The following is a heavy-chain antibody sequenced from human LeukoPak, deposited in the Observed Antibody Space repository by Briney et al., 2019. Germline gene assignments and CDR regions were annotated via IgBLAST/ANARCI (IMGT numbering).Heavy chain of an antibody. CDR3: ARVPVHYDSSGSFDY. Sequence: PSETLSLTCTVSGGSISSYYWSWIRQPPGKGLEWIGYIYYSGSTNYNPSLKSRVTISVDTSKNQFSLKLSSVTAADTAVYYCARVPVHYDSSGSFDYWGQGTLVTVSS. V-gene: IGHV4-59*01. J-gene: IGHJ4*02. CDR1: GGSISSYY. CDR2: IYYSGST. D-gene: IGHD3-22*01.